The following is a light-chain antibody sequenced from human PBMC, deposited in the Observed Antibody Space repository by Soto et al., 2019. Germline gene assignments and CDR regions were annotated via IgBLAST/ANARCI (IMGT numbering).Light chain of an antibody. V-gene: IGKV1-5*01. CDR3: QQYNSYPYT. Sequence: DIQMTQSHSTLSASVGDRVTITCRASQRISSWLAWYQQKPGKAPKLLIYDASSLESGVPSRFSGSGSGTEFTLTISSLQPDDFATYYCQQYNSYPYTFGQGTKLEIK. CDR2: DAS. J-gene: IGKJ2*01. CDR1: QRISSW.